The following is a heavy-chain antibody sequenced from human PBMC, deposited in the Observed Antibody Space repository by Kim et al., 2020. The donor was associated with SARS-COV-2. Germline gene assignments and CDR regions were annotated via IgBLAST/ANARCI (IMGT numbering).Heavy chain of an antibody. V-gene: IGHV3-30-3*01. CDR2: INK. CDR3: AREDLGYGD. D-gene: IGHD2-15*01. J-gene: IGHJ4*02. Sequence: INKNYADHGKGRFTVTRDNSKNTLFLQINSLGVEDTAVYYCAREDLGYGDWGQGTLVTVSS.